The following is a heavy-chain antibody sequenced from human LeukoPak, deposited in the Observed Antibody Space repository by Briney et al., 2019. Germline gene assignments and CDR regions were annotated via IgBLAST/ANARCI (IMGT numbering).Heavy chain of an antibody. CDR3: AKDRPHPSAEPTNFDY. J-gene: IGHJ4*02. Sequence: PGGSLRLSCAVSGFTFNSYAMTWVRQAPGKGLEWVSFISGNGVSTYYADSVKGRFTISRDNSKNTLYLQMNSLRAEDTAVYYCAKDRPHPSAEPTNFDYWGQGTLVTVSS. V-gene: IGHV3-23*01. CDR2: ISGNGVST. D-gene: IGHD1-14*01. CDR1: GFTFNSYA.